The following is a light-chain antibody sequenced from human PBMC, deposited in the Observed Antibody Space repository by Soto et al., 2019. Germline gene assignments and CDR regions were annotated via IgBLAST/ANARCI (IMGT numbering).Light chain of an antibody. CDR3: QQSYKMPS. J-gene: IGKJ5*01. Sequence: EIPLTQSPSSLAAPVGDRLTLTCRASRNVSIYLNWYQHKPGKRPTLLIHATSNLQIGVPSRFSGSGSGTEFTLTISSLEPEDFRTYYCQQSYKMPSFGQGTRLVIK. CDR1: RNVSIY. CDR2: ATS. V-gene: IGKV1-39*01.